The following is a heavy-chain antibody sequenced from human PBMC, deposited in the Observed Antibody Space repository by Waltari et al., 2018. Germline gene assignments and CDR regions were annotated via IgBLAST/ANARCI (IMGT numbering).Heavy chain of an antibody. D-gene: IGHD2-21*01. CDR1: VFTFSSYA. CDR2: IAYDGSNK. CDR3: PRGDWDYYYGMDV. J-gene: IGHJ6*02. V-gene: IGHV3-30-3*01. Sequence: QVQLVESGGGVVQPGRYLRLSCAASVFTFSSYAMHWFSQAPGKGLEWVAVIAYDGSNKYYADSVKGRFTISRDNAKNTLYLQMNSLRAEDTAVYYCPRGDWDYYYGMDVWGQGTTVTVSS.